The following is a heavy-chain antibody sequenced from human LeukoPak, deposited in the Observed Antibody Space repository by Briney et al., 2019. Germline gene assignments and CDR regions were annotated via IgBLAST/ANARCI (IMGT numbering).Heavy chain of an antibody. Sequence: GGSLRLSCAASGFTFSNYGMHWVRQAPGKGLEWVAFIQYDGSNKYYADSVKGRFTISRDNSKNTLDLQLNSLRPEDTAMYYCAKYSSPGWHFDYWGQGTLVTVSS. CDR1: GFTFSNYG. CDR3: AKYSSPGWHFDY. CDR2: IQYDGSNK. D-gene: IGHD1-26*01. V-gene: IGHV3-30*02. J-gene: IGHJ4*02.